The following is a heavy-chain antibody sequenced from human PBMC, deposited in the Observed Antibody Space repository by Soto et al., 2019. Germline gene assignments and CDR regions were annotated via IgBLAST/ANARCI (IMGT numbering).Heavy chain of an antibody. J-gene: IGHJ4*02. CDR1: GGSISSSSYY. Sequence: NTSETLSLTCTVSGGSISSSSYYWGWIRQPPGKGLEWIGSIYYSGSTYYNPSLKSRVTISVDTSKNQFSLKLSSVTAADTAVYYCARLSRRGYDSSGYFRWGQGTLVTVS. CDR2: IYYSGST. V-gene: IGHV4-39*01. D-gene: IGHD3-22*01. CDR3: ARLSRRGYDSSGYFR.